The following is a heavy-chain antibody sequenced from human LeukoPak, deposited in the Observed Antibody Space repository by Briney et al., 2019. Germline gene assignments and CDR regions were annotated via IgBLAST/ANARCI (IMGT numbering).Heavy chain of an antibody. J-gene: IGHJ5*02. CDR1: GFTVTSNS. CDR3: ATSQGPGNHWFDP. Sequence: GWSLRLSFPASGFTVTSNSMNWVRQAPGKGLEWVSVISNGVEIHYAESVRGRFTIPRDSTSNTLSLHMSNLRVEDTAIYYCATSQGPGNHWFDPWGQGTLVTVSS. V-gene: IGHV3-53*01. CDR2: ISNGVEI.